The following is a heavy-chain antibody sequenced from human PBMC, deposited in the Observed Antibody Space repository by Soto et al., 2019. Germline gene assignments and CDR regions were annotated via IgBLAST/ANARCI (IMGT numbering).Heavy chain of an antibody. Sequence: SQTLSLTCAISGDSVSTNTAAWNWIRSSPSRGLEWLGRTYYRSNWRHDYAVSVRSRITVNPDTSKNHFSLQLNSVTPDDTAVYYCARGVAGSGFDLWGQGTLVTVSS. J-gene: IGHJ4*02. CDR2: TYYRSNWRH. D-gene: IGHD6-19*01. CDR1: GDSVSTNTAA. CDR3: ARGVAGSGFDL. V-gene: IGHV6-1*01.